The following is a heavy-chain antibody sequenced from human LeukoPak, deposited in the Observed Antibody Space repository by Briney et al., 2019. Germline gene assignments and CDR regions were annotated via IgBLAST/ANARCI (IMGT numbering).Heavy chain of an antibody. CDR2: ISGSGDRT. CDR3: ARDPAVASRATFYY. CDR1: GFTFSSYA. D-gene: IGHD6-13*01. J-gene: IGHJ4*02. V-gene: IGHV3-23*01. Sequence: GGSLRLSCAASGFTFSSYAMNWVRQAPGKGLEWVSSISGSGDRTYYADSVKGRLHLSRDNPENILFLQMDRLRAEDTAVYYCARDPAVASRATFYYWGQGTLVTVSS.